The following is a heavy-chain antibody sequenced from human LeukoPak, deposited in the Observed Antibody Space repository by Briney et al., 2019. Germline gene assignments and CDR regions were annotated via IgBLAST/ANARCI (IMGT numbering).Heavy chain of an antibody. CDR3: ARGDALRNLVDY. CDR2: MNPNSGNT. J-gene: IGHJ4*02. CDR1: GYTFTSYD. V-gene: IGHV1-8*01. Sequence: ASVRVSCKASGYTFTSYDMNWVRQAPGQGLEWMGWMNPNSGNTDYAQKFQGRVTMTRNTSISTAYMELSSLRSEDTAVYYCARGDALRNLVDYWGQGTLVTVSS.